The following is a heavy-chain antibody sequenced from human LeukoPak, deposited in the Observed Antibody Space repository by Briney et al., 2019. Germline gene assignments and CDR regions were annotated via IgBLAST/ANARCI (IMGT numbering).Heavy chain of an antibody. D-gene: IGHD5-18*01. CDR3: AKGRGDSYGYLDY. CDR2: ITDSGIIT. V-gene: IGHV3-23*01. Sequence: GGSLRLSCAASGFTFSNYAMSWVRQAPGKGLEWVSGITDSGIITYYADSVKGRFTISRDSSQNMLYLQMNSLRAVDTAVYYCAKGRGDSYGYLDYWGQGTLVTVSS. J-gene: IGHJ4*02. CDR1: GFTFSNYA.